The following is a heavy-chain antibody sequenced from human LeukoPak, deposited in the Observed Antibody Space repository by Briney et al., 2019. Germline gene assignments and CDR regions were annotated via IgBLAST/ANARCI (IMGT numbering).Heavy chain of an antibody. D-gene: IGHD3-10*01. Sequence: NPSETLSLTWAVSGGSISSSNWWSWVRQPPGKGREWMGEIYHSGSTNYNPSLKSRVTISVDKFTNQFYLKLSSVTAPDTGVYYYARGKQLVRGVIISYYFDYWGQGTLVTVSS. CDR1: GGSISSSNW. J-gene: IGHJ4*02. CDR3: ARGKQLVRGVIISYYFDY. CDR2: IYHSGST. V-gene: IGHV4-4*02.